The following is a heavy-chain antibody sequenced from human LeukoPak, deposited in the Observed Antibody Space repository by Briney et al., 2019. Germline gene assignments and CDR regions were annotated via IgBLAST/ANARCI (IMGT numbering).Heavy chain of an antibody. CDR2: IYSGGST. CDR1: GFTVSSNY. CDR3: ARDKGDYYDSSGYYGY. D-gene: IGHD3-22*01. Sequence: GGSLRLSCAASGFTVSSNYMSWVRQAPGKGLEWVSVIYSGGSTYYADSVKGGFTISRDNSKNTLYLQMNSLRAEDTAVYYCARDKGDYYDSSGYYGYWGQGTLVTVSS. V-gene: IGHV3-66*01. J-gene: IGHJ4*02.